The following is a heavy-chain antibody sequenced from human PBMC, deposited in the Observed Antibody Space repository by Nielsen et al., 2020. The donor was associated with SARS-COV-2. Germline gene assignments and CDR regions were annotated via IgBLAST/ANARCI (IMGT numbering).Heavy chain of an antibody. V-gene: IGHV3-30-3*01. J-gene: IGHJ4*02. CDR3: ARDARGYYGFDFVFDY. CDR2: ILDDGSNA. Sequence: GESLKISCTASGFTFSNSAMSWVRQAPGKGLEWVAAILDDGSNAYFGHSVKGRFTVSRDNSKNTLYLQMTDLRTEDTAVYFCARDARGYYGFDFVFDYWGQGSLVTVSA. D-gene: IGHD5-12*01. CDR1: GFTFSNSA.